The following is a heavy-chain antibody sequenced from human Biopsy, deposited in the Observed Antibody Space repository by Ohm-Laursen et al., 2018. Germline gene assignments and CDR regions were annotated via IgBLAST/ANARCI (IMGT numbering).Heavy chain of an antibody. D-gene: IGHD7-27*01. Sequence: GTLSLTCTVSGGSNTDDYWTWIRQSPGKGLEWIGYIYYHNGRSNYNPSLKSRATISVDTSKNQFSLKVISVTAADTAVYYCARLTGDPSYWGQGILVTVSS. CDR3: ARLTGDPSY. V-gene: IGHV4-59*01. J-gene: IGHJ4*02. CDR2: IYYHNGRS. CDR1: GGSNTDDY.